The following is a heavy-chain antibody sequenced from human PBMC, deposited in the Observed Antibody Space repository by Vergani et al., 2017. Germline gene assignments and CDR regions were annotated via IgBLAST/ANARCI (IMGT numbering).Heavy chain of an antibody. V-gene: IGHV3-23*01. D-gene: IGHD5-24*01. CDR2: IKNTGDST. CDR3: GRGSDNYN. CDR1: GFTFSSHA. J-gene: IGHJ4*02. Sequence: EVQLLESGGGLVQPGGSLRLSCAASGFTFSSHAMSWVRQGHGQGLEWVSIIKNTGDSTHYADSVKGRFTISRDNSKNTLYLQMNSLRVEDTAVYYCGRGSDNYNWGQGTLVTVSS.